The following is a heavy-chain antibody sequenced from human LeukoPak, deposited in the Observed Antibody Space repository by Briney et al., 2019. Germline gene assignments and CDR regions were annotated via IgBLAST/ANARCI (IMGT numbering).Heavy chain of an antibody. D-gene: IGHD3-10*01. CDR1: AGTFSRYA. CDR2: ITPMSATP. V-gene: IGHV1-69*06. CDR3: AGDPPGTPVGFDI. Sequence: EASVKVSCKTSAGTFSRYAISWVRQAPGQGLEWMGRITPMSATPSQTQWIQGRVTFTADISTNTVYLDLSSLRSEDTALYFCAGDPPGTPVGFDIWGQGTMVTVSS. J-gene: IGHJ3*02.